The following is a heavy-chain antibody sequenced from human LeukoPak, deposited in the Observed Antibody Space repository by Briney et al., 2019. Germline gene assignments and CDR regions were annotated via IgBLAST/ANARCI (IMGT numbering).Heavy chain of an antibody. CDR1: GFTFSSYW. CDR3: ARETGDSHWYFDL. V-gene: IGHV3-7*01. J-gene: IGHJ2*01. CDR2: IKQDGSEK. Sequence: GGSLRLSCAASGFTFSSYWMSWVRQVPGKGLEWVANIKQDGSEKYYVDSVKGRFTISRDNAKNSLFLQMNSLRAEDTAVYYCARETGDSHWYFDLWGRGTLVTVSS. D-gene: IGHD7-27*01.